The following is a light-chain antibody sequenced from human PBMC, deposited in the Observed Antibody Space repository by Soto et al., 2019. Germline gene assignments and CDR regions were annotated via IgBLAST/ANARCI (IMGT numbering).Light chain of an antibody. J-gene: IGLJ3*02. V-gene: IGLV1-40*01. CDR3: QAYDYSLTAFV. Sequence: QSVLTQPPSVSGAPGQRVTISCTGNNSNLGAGYDVHWYQQLPSAAPKLVVFGNRNRPSGVPERFSGSKSGTSASLAITGLQAEDEADYYCQAYDYSLTAFVFGGGTKLTVL. CDR2: GNR. CDR1: NSNLGAGYD.